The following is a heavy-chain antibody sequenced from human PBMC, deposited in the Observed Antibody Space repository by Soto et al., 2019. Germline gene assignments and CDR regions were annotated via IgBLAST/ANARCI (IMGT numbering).Heavy chain of an antibody. CDR3: ATGYPYYFSRGSGYHGDEAFDI. Sequence: EVQLVESGGGLVKPGGSLRLSCTASGFTFTNAWMTWVRQAPGKGLEWVGRIKSASHRGTTDYAAPVKGRFTISRDDSKNMVSLQMNSLKIEDTAVYYCATGYPYYFSRGSGYHGDEAFDIWGQGAMVTVSS. CDR2: IKSASHRGTT. CDR1: GFTFTNAW. J-gene: IGHJ3*02. V-gene: IGHV3-15*01. D-gene: IGHD3-3*01.